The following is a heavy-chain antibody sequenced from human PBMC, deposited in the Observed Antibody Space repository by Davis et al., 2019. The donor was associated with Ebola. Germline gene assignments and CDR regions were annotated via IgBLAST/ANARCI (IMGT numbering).Heavy chain of an antibody. CDR1: GFTFSRYW. Sequence: GESLKIPCAASGFTFSRYWMSWVRQAPGKGLEWVANIKQDGSEKYYVDSVKGRFTISRDNAKNALYLQMNSLRGEDTAVYYCAREEMATISSWPDYWGQGTLVTVSS. CDR3: AREEMATISSWPDY. D-gene: IGHD5-24*01. J-gene: IGHJ4*02. CDR2: IKQDGSEK. V-gene: IGHV3-7*01.